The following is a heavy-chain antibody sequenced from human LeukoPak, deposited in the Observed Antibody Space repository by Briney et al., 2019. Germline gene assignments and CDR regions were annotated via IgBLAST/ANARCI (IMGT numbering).Heavy chain of an antibody. CDR2: INPNSGGT. Sequence: ASVKVSCKASGYTFTGYYMHWVRQAPGQGLEWMGWINPNSGGTNYAQKFQGRVTMTRDTSISTAYMELSRLRSDDTAVYDCARDLEVVVPAAFRFDPWGQGTLVTVSS. CDR1: GYTFTGYY. J-gene: IGHJ5*02. D-gene: IGHD2-2*01. V-gene: IGHV1-2*02. CDR3: ARDLEVVVPAAFRFDP.